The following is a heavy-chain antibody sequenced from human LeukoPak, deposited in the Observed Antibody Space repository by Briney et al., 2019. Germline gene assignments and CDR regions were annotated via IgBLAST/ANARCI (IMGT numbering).Heavy chain of an antibody. J-gene: IGHJ6*02. CDR1: GGSINNNY. CDR3: ARGSRLSYYYGSGSPNYYGMDV. D-gene: IGHD3-10*01. CDR2: INHSGST. Sequence: KTSETLSLTCTVSGGSINNNYWSWIRQPPGKGLEWIGEINHSGSTNYNPSLKSRVTISVDTSKNQFSLKLSSVTAADTAVYYCARGSRLSYYYGSGSPNYYGMDVWGQGTTVTVSS. V-gene: IGHV4-34*01.